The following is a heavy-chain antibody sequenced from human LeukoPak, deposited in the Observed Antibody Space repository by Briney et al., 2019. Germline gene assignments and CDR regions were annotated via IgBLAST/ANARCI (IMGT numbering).Heavy chain of an antibody. CDR1: GASFSDYY. D-gene: IGHD2-2*01. Sequence: SETLSLTCAVYGASFSDYYWWSWIRQPPGKGLEWIGEISHSGNAKYAPSLKSRVTISLDTSKNQFSLKVNSLTAADTAVYYCARVPAADGNYYYSYGLDVWGQGTTVTVSS. V-gene: IGHV4-34*01. J-gene: IGHJ6*02. CDR3: ARVPAADGNYYYSYGLDV. CDR2: ISHSGNA.